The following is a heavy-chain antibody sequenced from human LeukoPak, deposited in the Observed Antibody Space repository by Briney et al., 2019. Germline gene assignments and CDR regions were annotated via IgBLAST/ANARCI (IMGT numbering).Heavy chain of an antibody. CDR1: GGSISSSSYY. CDR2: IYYSGST. V-gene: IGHV4-39*01. Sequence: PSETLSLTCTVSGGSISSSSYYWGWIRQPPGTGLEWIGSIYYSGSTYYNPSLKSRVTISVDTSKNQFSLKLSSVTAADTAVYYCARVPILKYSGYDYIQGSYPDYWGQGTLVTVSS. CDR3: ARVPILKYSGYDYIQGSYPDY. D-gene: IGHD5-12*01. J-gene: IGHJ4*02.